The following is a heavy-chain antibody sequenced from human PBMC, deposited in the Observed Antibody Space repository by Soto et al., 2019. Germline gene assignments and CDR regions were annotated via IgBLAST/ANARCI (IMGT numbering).Heavy chain of an antibody. CDR3: TRGLGYCSGGSCPSPFDY. V-gene: IGHV4-34*01. CDR1: GRSFSGYY. CDR2: INHSGST. J-gene: IGHJ4*02. Sequence: PSETLSLTCAVYGRSFSGYYWSWIRQPPGKGLEWIGEINHSGSTNYNPSLKSRVTISVDTSKNQFSLKLSSVTAADTAVYYCTRGLGYCSGGSCPSPFDYWGQGTLVTVSS. D-gene: IGHD2-15*01.